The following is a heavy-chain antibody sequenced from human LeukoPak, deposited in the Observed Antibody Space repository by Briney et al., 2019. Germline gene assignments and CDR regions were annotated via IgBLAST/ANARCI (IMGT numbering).Heavy chain of an antibody. CDR3: ARDGASTFSGTY. CDR2: IYSGGTT. CDR1: GFTVSSNC. Sequence: PGGSLRLSCAASGFTVSSNCMSWVRQAPGRGLEWGSVIYSGGTTYYSDSVKGRFTISRENSNNTLFLQMNSLTAEDTAVYYCARDGASTFSGTYWGQGTLVTVSS. J-gene: IGHJ4*02. V-gene: IGHV3-66*01. D-gene: IGHD3-10*01.